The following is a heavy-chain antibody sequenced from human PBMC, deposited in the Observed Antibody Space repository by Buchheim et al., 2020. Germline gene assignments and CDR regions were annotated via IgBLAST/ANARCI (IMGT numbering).Heavy chain of an antibody. CDR2: IYYSGST. D-gene: IGHD3-16*01. CDR1: GGSISSYY. CDR3: ARPGYEVDP. Sequence: QVQLQESGPGLVKPSETLSLTCTVSGGSISSYYWSWIRQPPGKGLEWIGSIYYSGSTYYNPSLKSRVTISVDTSKNQFSLKLSSVTAADTAVYYCARPGYEVDPWGQGTL. J-gene: IGHJ5*02. V-gene: IGHV4-59*05.